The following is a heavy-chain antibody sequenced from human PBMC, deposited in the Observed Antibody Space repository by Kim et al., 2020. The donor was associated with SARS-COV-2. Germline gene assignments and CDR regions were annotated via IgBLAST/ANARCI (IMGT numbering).Heavy chain of an antibody. CDR1: GGSFSGYY. D-gene: IGHD2-2*01. CDR2: INHSGST. J-gene: IGHJ6*01. Sequence: SETLSLTCAVYGGSFSGYYWSWIRQPPGKGLEWIGEINHSGSTNYNPSLKSRVTISVDTSKNQFSLKLSSVTAADTAVYYCARGPVSVVPAAIKAAAYY. V-gene: IGHV4-34*01. CDR3: ARGPVSVVPAAIKAAAYY.